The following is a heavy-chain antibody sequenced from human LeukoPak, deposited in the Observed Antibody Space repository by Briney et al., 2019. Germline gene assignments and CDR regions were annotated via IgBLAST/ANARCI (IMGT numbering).Heavy chain of an antibody. CDR3: AKRGRDSPGYYNFFDY. CDR2: IGFAGTAI. V-gene: IGHV3-30*02. J-gene: IGHJ4*02. CDR1: GLNSSLYG. D-gene: IGHD3-22*01. Sequence: GGSLRLSCAASGLNSSLYGMHWLRQAPGKGLEWVAFIGFAGTAIRYADSVKGRFTISSHNSNNTLYLQMSGLRGEDTAVYYCAKRGRDSPGYYNFFDYWGQGTLVSVSS.